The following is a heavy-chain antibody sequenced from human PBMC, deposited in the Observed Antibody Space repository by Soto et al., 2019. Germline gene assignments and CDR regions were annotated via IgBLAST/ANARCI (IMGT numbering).Heavy chain of an antibody. CDR1: GGSISNTGHY. CDR2: IYYAGSP. CDR3: ARLMGVVTVDY. D-gene: IGHD2-21*02. V-gene: IGHV4-39*02. J-gene: IGHJ4*02. Sequence: SETLSLTCSVSGGSISNTGHYWGWIRQPPGKGLEWIGNIYYAGSPYYNPSLKSRVTISVDTSKNHFSLALTSVTAADTAVYYCARLMGVVTVDYWGQGALVTVSS.